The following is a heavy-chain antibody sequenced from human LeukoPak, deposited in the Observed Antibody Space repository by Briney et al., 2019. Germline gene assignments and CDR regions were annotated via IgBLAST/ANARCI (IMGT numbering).Heavy chain of an antibody. J-gene: IGHJ4*02. Sequence: PGGSLRLSYAASGFTFSSCGMHWVRQAPGKGLEWVAVISYDGSNKYYAGSVKGRFTISRDNSKSTLYLQMNSLRAEDTAVYYCARVRPGSNYVDFDYWGQGTLVTVSS. CDR1: GFTFSSCG. D-gene: IGHD4-11*01. CDR3: ARVRPGSNYVDFDY. CDR2: ISYDGSNK. V-gene: IGHV3-33*05.